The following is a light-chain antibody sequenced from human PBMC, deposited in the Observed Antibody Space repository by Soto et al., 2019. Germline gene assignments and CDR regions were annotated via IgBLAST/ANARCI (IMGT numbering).Light chain of an antibody. J-gene: IGKJ1*01. CDR2: DAS. Sequence: VMTQSPATLSVSPGERATLSCRASQSLRSSLAWYQQKPGQAPRLLIYDASSRATGIPDRFSGSGSGTDFTLTISRLEPEDFAVYYCQQYGSSPRTFGQGTKVDI. V-gene: IGKV3-20*01. CDR1: QSLRSS. CDR3: QQYGSSPRT.